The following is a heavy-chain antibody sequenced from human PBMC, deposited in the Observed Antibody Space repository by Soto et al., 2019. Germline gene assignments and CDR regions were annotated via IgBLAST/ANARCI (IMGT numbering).Heavy chain of an antibody. CDR1: GASISTYY. V-gene: IGHV4-59*08. CDR3: ARQWGTDAFDI. D-gene: IGHD1-1*01. Sequence: SETLSLTCTVSGASISTYYWSWIRQPPGKGLEWIGYISYSGSTNYNPSLKSRVTISVDTSKNQFSLKLSSVTAADTAVYYCARQWGTDAFDIWGQGTMVTVSS. J-gene: IGHJ3*02. CDR2: ISYSGST.